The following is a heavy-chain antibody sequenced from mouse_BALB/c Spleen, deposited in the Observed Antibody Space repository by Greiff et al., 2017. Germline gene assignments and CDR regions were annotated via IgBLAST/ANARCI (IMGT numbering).Heavy chain of an antibody. D-gene: IGHD1-1*01. Sequence: VHLVESGPGLVAPSQSLSITCTVSGFSLTSYGVHWVRQPPGKGLEWLGVIWAGGSTNYNSALMSRLSISKDNSKSQVFLKMNSLQTDDTAMYYCARDDYGSSYRFAYWGQGTLVTVSA. CDR3: ARDDYGSSYRFAY. CDR1: GFSLTSYG. V-gene: IGHV2-9*02. J-gene: IGHJ3*01. CDR2: IWAGGST.